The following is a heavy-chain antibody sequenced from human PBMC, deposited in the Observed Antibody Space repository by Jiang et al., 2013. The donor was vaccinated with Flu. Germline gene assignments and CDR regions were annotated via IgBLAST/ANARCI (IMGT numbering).Heavy chain of an antibody. D-gene: IGHD2/OR15-2a*01. J-gene: IGHJ6*02. V-gene: IGHV1-8*01. CDR2: MNPKSGDT. Sequence: SGAEVKKPGASVKVSCRASGYTFISYHINWVRQATGQGLEWMGWMNPKSGDTGYAQKLQGRVTMTRDTSISTAYMDLSSLRSEDTAVYFCARGLSFFXAEKYGMDVWGQGTAVTVSS. CDR1: GYTFISYH. CDR3: ARGLSFFXAEKYGMDV.